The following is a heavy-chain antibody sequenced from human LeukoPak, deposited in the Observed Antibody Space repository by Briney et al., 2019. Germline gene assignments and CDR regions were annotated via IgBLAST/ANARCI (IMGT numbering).Heavy chain of an antibody. CDR2: IYYRGST. J-gene: IGHJ1*01. CDR3: ARRRYYDSTGYLD. V-gene: IGHV4-59*08. Sequence: SETLSLTCTVSGDSVNGYYWSWIRQPPGKGLEWIGDIYYRGSTYYSPSLKSRVSISIDTSNNQFSLTLNSVTAADTALYFCARRRYYDSTGYLDWGQGTLVTVSS. D-gene: IGHD3-22*01. CDR1: GDSVNGYY.